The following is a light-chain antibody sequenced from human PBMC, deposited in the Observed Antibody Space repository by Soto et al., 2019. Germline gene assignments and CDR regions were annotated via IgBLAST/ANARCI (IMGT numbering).Light chain of an antibody. J-gene: IGKJ5*01. CDR2: AAS. CDR1: QGISNY. CDR3: LQHNRYTIT. Sequence: DIQMTQSPSAMSASVGGRVTITCRASQGISNYLAWFTQKPGKAPKRLIYAASVLQSGVSSRFSCSGAGTECTRTISSLQPEDFATDDCLQHNRYTITFGPGTRLEIK. V-gene: IGKV1-17*03.